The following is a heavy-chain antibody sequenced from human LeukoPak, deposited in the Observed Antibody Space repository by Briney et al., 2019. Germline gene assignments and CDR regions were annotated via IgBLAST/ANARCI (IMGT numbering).Heavy chain of an antibody. V-gene: IGHV4-30-4*08. CDR2: IYYSGST. J-gene: IGHJ6*03. CDR3: ARGPGGYYYYYMDV. CDR1: GGSISSGDYY. Sequence: SPSETLSLTCTVSGGSISSGDYYWSWIRQPPGKGLEWIGYIYYSGSTYYNPSLKSRVTISVDTSKNQFSLKLSSVTAADTAVYYCARGPGGYYYYYMDVWGKGTTVTVSS.